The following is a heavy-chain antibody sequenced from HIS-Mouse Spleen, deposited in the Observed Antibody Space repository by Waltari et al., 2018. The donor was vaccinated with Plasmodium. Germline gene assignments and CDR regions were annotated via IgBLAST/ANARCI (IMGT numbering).Heavy chain of an antibody. CDR2: IKQDGSEK. CDR3: ASSWYWYFDL. CDR1: GFTFSRYW. J-gene: IGHJ2*01. D-gene: IGHD6-13*01. Sequence: EVQLVESGGGLVQPGGSLRLSCAASGFTFSRYWMSCVRQAPGKGLEWVANIKQDGSEKYYVDSVKGRFSISRDNAKNSLYLQMNSLRAEDTAVYYCASSWYWYFDLWGRGTLVTVSS. V-gene: IGHV3-7*01.